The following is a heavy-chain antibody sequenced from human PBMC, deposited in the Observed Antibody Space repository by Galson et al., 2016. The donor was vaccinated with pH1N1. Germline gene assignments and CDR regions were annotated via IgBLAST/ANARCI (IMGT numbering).Heavy chain of an antibody. J-gene: IGHJ4*02. Sequence: SVKVSCKASGYNFNVYYMHWVRQAPGQGLQWMGWIDPNSGTTYYAQKFQGRVTMTRDTSISTAYMKLSRLTSDDTALYYCARILRTLVFDYWGQGTLVTVSS. V-gene: IGHV1-2*02. D-gene: IGHD3-9*01. CDR2: IDPNSGTT. CDR1: GYNFNVYY. CDR3: ARILRTLVFDY.